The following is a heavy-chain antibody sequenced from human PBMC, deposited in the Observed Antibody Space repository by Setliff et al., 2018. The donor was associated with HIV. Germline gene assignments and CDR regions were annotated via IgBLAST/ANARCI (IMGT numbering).Heavy chain of an antibody. Sequence: SETLSLTCSVSGGSISSSGPGYYWGWVRQPPGGGLEWIGSVYYSGRTYYNPSLKSRVTISVDTSKNQFSLKLTSVTAADTAVYYCARKEVIGPRRLYYYLDLWGRGTLVT. D-gene: IGHD6-6*01. J-gene: IGHJ2*01. CDR3: ARKEVIGPRRLYYYLDL. V-gene: IGHV4-39*07. CDR2: VYYSGRT. CDR1: GGSISSSGPGYY.